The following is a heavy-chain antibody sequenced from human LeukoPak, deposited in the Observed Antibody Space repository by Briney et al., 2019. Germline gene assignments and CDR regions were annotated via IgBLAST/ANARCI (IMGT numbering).Heavy chain of an antibody. J-gene: IGHJ5*02. CDR2: IYHSGST. CDR1: GGSISTYY. CDR3: ARGLSSSWYWLDP. Sequence: SETLSLTCTVSGGSISTYYWSWIRQPPGKGLEWIGYIYHSGSTNYNPSLKSRVTISVDTSKNQFSLKLTSVTAADTAVYYCARGLSSSWYWLDPWGQGTLVTVSS. V-gene: IGHV4-59*08. D-gene: IGHD6-13*01.